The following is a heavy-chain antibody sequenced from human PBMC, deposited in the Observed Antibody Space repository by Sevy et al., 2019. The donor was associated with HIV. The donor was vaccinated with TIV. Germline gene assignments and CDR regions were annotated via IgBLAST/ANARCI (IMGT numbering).Heavy chain of an antibody. Sequence: SDTLSLTCTVSGGSISSGSYYWSWIRQPAGKGLEWIGRIYTSGSTNYNPSLKSRVTMSVDTSKNQFSLKLSSVTAADTAVYYCARSITMVRGVLFWFDPWGQGTLVTVSS. CDR2: IYTSGST. V-gene: IGHV4-61*02. J-gene: IGHJ5*02. D-gene: IGHD3-10*01. CDR3: ARSITMVRGVLFWFDP. CDR1: GGSISSGSYY.